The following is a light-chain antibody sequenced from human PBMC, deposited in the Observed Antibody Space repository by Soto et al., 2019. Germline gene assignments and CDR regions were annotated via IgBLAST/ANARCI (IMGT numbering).Light chain of an antibody. J-gene: IGKJ1*01. CDR1: QTVSSTY. Sequence: EIVLTPSPATLSLSPVERATLSCRASQTVSSTYLAWYQHKPGRAPRLLIDGASSRAAGIPDRFSGSGSGTDFTLTISRLEPEDLAVYYCQQYDYLVTFGQGTKVDIK. CDR3: QQYDYLVT. V-gene: IGKV3-20*01. CDR2: GAS.